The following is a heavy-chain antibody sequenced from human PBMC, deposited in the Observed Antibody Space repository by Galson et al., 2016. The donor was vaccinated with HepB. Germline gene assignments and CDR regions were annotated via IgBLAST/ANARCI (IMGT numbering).Heavy chain of an antibody. CDR1: GGSISSGGYY. D-gene: IGHD6-19*01. CDR3: ARGERWRSTCDI. J-gene: IGHJ3*02. Sequence: SETLSLTCTVSGGSISSGGYYCSWIRQPPGKGLEWIGEINHSGSTNYNPSLKSRVTISVDTSKNQFSLELTSVTAADMAVYYCARGERWRSTCDIWGQGTMVTVS. CDR2: INHSGST. V-gene: IGHV4-39*07.